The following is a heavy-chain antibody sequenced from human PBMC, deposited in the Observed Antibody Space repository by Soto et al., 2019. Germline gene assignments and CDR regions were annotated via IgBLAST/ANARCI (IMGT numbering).Heavy chain of an antibody. Sequence: QITLKESGPTLVKPTQTLTLTCTFSGFSLSTSGVGVGWIRQPPGKALEWLALIYWDDDKRYSPSLKSRLTTXKXTXXKRVVLTMTNLDPVDTATYYCALWLGYSGYGAFGYWGQGTLVTVSS. D-gene: IGHD5-12*01. J-gene: IGHJ4*02. CDR3: ALWLGYSGYGAFGY. CDR1: GFSLSTSGVG. CDR2: IYWDDDK. V-gene: IGHV2-5*02.